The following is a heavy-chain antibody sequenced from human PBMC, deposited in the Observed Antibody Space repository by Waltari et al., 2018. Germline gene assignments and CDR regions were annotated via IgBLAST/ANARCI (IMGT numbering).Heavy chain of an antibody. CDR2: ISGSGGST. J-gene: IGHJ4*02. V-gene: IGHV3-23*04. CDR1: GFTFSSYA. Sequence: EVQLVESGGGLVQPGGSLRLSCAASGFTFSSYAMSWVRQAPGKGLEWVSAISGSGGSTYYADSVKGRFTISRDNSKNTLYLQMNSLRAEDTAVYYCAKDQGPTGYSSSWWDYWGQGTLVTVSS. CDR3: AKDQGPTGYSSSWWDY. D-gene: IGHD6-13*01.